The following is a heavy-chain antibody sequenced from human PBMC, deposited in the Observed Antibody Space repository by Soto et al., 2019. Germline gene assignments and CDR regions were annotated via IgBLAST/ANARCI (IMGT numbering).Heavy chain of an antibody. J-gene: IGHJ4*02. CDR3: ARGTVTPGLDY. CDR1: GFTFSDYW. D-gene: IGHD4-17*01. Sequence: EVQLVESGGGLVQPGGSLRLSCAASGFTFSDYWMNWLRQAPGKGLEWMANIKADGSEKYYEDSVRGRFTISRDNAKNSLYLQMNSLRAEDTAVYYCARGTVTPGLDYWGQGTLVTVSS. V-gene: IGHV3-7*04. CDR2: IKADGSEK.